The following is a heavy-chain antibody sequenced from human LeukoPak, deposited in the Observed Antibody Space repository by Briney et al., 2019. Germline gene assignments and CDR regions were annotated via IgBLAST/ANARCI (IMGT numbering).Heavy chain of an antibody. V-gene: IGHV3-23*01. D-gene: IGHD1-1*01. CDR2: ISGSGGST. CDR1: GFTFSSYA. Sequence: GGSLRLSCAASGFTFSSYAMSWVRQAPGKGLEWVSAISGSGGSTYYADSVKGRFTISRDNSKNALYLQMNSLRAEDTAVYYCTSGLSVRRSNNTPVDYWGQGTLVTVSS. J-gene: IGHJ4*02. CDR3: TSGLSVRRSNNTPVDY.